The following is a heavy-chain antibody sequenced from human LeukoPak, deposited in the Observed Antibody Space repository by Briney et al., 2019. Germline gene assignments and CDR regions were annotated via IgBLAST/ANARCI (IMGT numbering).Heavy chain of an antibody. CDR3: AKDPHMVRGVIITSY. V-gene: IGHV3-23*01. CDR2: ISGSGGST. CDR1: GFTFDDYA. Sequence: GGSLRLSCAASGFTFDDYAMHWVRQAPGKGLEWVSAISGSGGSTYYADSVKGRFTISRDNSKNTLYLQMNSLRAEDTAVYYCAKDPHMVRGVIITSYWGQGTLVTVSS. J-gene: IGHJ4*02. D-gene: IGHD3-10*01.